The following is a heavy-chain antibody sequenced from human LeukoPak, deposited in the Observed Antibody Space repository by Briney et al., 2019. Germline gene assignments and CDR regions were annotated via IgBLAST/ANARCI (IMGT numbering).Heavy chain of an antibody. D-gene: IGHD2-15*01. V-gene: IGHV4-61*02. CDR1: GGSISSGSYY. J-gene: IGHJ2*01. CDR3: ARGYCSGGSCYPYWYFDL. CDR2: IYTSGST. Sequence: SQTLSLTCTVSGGSISSGSYYWSWIRQPAGKGLEWIGRIYTSGSTYYNPSLKSRVTISVDRSKNQFSLKLSSVTAADTAVYYCARGYCSGGSCYPYWYFDLWGRGTLVTVSS.